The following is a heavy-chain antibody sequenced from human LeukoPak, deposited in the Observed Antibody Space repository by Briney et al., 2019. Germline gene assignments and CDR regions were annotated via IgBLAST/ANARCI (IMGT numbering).Heavy chain of an antibody. J-gene: IGHJ4*02. CDR3: AGHRDDFWSGYYVPPPLDY. CDR1: GGSISSSSYH. V-gene: IGHV4-39*07. Sequence: SETLSLTCTVSGGSISSSSYHWGWIRQPPGKGLEWIGSIYYSGSTYYNPSLKSRVTISVDTSKNQFSLKLISVTAADTAVYYCAGHRDDFWSGYYVPPPLDYWGQGTLVTVSS. CDR2: IYYSGST. D-gene: IGHD3-3*01.